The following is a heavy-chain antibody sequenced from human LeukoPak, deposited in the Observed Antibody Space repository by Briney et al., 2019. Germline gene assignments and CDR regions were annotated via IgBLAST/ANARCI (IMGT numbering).Heavy chain of an antibody. J-gene: IGHJ5*02. Sequence: SETLSLTCTVSGGSISSYYWSWIRQPPGKGLEWIGYIYYSGSTNYNPSLKSRVTISVDTSKNQFSLKLSSVTAADTAVYYCASGGVARGLGNGFDPWGQGTLATVSS. D-gene: IGHD3-10*01. V-gene: IGHV4-59*01. CDR3: ASGGVARGLGNGFDP. CDR1: GGSISSYY. CDR2: IYYSGST.